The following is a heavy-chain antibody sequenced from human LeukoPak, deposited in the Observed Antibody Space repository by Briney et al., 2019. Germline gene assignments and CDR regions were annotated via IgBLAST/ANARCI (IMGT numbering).Heavy chain of an antibody. CDR1: GGSFSGYY. Sequence: SETLSLTCAVYGGSFSGYYWSWIRQPPGKGLEWIGEINHSGSTNYNPSLKSRVTISVDTSKNQLSLKLSSVTAADTAVYYCARGSYCGGDCYSGSHYYFDYWGQGTLVTVSS. J-gene: IGHJ4*02. CDR3: ARGSYCGGDCYSGSHYYFDY. D-gene: IGHD2-21*02. CDR2: INHSGST. V-gene: IGHV4-34*01.